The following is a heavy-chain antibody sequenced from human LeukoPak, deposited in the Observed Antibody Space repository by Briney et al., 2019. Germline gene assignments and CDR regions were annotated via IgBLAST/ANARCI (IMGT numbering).Heavy chain of an antibody. D-gene: IGHD6-6*01. Sequence: GALRLSCAASGFTFINYWMHWIRQVPGKGLVWVSHIKYDGSATNYADSVKGRFTISRDNSKNTLYLQMNSLRAEDTAVYSCAKDQGFRQTRAARPFDYWGQGTLVAVSS. J-gene: IGHJ4*02. CDR3: AKDQGFRQTRAARPFDY. CDR2: IKYDGSAT. V-gene: IGHV3-74*01. CDR1: GFTFINYW.